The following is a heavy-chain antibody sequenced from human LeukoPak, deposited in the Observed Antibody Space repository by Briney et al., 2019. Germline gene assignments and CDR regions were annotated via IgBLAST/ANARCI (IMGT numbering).Heavy chain of an antibody. V-gene: IGHV1-8*01. J-gene: IGHJ4*02. Sequence: ASVKVSCKASGYTFTNYDINWVRQATGQGLEWMGWMNPNSGDTGYAQKFRGRVTMTRNTSISTAYMELSSLRSEDTAVYYCARAELRYFDWPPGDYWGQGTLVTVSS. CDR1: GYTFTNYD. D-gene: IGHD3-9*01. CDR2: MNPNSGDT. CDR3: ARAELRYFDWPPGDY.